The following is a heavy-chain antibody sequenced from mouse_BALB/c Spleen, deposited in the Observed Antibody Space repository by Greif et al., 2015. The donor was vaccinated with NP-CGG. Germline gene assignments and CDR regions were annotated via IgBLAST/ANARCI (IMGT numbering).Heavy chain of an antibody. V-gene: IGHV5-12*02. CDR3: ARHGLTYWYFDV. CDR2: ISNGGGST. J-gene: IGHJ1*01. CDR1: GFTFSDYY. D-gene: IGHD1-1*01. Sequence: EVQVVESGGGLVQPGGSLKLSCATSGFTFSDYYMYWVRQTPEKRLEWVAYISNGGGSTYYPDTVKGRFTISRDNAKNTLYLQMSRLKSEDTAMYYCARHGLTYWYFDVWGAGTTVTVSS.